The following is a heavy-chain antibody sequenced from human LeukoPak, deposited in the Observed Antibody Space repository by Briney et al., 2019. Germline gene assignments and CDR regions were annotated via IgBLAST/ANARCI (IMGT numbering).Heavy chain of an antibody. J-gene: IGHJ6*02. Sequence: SETLSLTCTVSGGSISSSSYYWGWIRQPPGKGLEWIGSIYYSGSTYYNPSLKSRVTISVDTSKNQFSLKLSSVTAADTAVYYCARQGRPVYYGMDVWGQGTTVTASS. CDR3: ARQGRPVYYGMDV. CDR1: GGSISSSSYY. CDR2: IYYSGST. V-gene: IGHV4-39*01.